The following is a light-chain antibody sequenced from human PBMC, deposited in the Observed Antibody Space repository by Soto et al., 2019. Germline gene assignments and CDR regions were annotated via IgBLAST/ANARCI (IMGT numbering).Light chain of an antibody. J-gene: IGKJ2*01. CDR3: QQRDNWPSFT. CDR1: QSIRSS. CDR2: DAS. Sequence: EIVMTQSPGTLSLSPGEIATLSCRASQSIRSSLAWFQHKPGQAPRLLIYDASTRATGIPARFSGSGSGTDFILTISSLEPEDFAVYYCQQRDNWPSFTFGQGTKVDIK. V-gene: IGKV3-11*01.